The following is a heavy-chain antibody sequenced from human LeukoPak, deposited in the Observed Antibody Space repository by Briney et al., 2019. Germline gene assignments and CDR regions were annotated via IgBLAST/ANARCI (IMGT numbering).Heavy chain of an antibody. J-gene: IGHJ2*01. CDR3: AKDSSRDGYNWSWYFDL. D-gene: IGHD5-24*01. CDR2: ISGSGDST. CDR1: GFTFSTYA. V-gene: IGHV3-23*01. Sequence: GGSLRLSCAASGFTFSTYALTWVRQAPGKGLEWVSTISGSGDSTYYADSVKGRFTVSRDNSKNTLYLQMNSLISQDRAIYYCAKDSSRDGYNWSWYFDLWGHGTLVTVSS.